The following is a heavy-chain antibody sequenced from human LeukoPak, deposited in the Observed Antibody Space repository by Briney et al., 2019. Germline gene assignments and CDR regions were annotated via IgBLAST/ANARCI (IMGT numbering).Heavy chain of an antibody. V-gene: IGHV4-59*01. CDR2: IHYTGST. CDR1: GGSINSYY. D-gene: IGHD3-10*01. Sequence: SETLSLTCTVSGGSINSYYWSWIRQPPGKGVECIGYIHYTGSTNYNPSLKGRVTISVDTSKSQFSLKLSSVTAADTAIYYCARGGYYGSGNDFRFDPWGQGTLVTVSS. J-gene: IGHJ5*02. CDR3: ARGGYYGSGNDFRFDP.